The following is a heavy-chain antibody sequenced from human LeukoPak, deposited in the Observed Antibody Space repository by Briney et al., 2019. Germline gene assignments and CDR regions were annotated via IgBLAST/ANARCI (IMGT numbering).Heavy chain of an antibody. CDR2: IYPSDSDT. Sequence: GESLQISCKGSGYSFTSYWIGWVRQMPGKGLEWMGIIYPSDSDTRYSPSFQGQVTISADKSISTAYLQWSSLKASDTAMYYCASHTMVRGVIGAFDVWGQGTMVTVSS. V-gene: IGHV5-51*01. CDR1: GYSFTSYW. D-gene: IGHD3-10*01. J-gene: IGHJ3*01. CDR3: ASHTMVRGVIGAFDV.